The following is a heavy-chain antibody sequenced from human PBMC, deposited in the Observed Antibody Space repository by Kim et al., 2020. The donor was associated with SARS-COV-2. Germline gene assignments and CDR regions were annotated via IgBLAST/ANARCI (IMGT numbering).Heavy chain of an antibody. V-gene: IGHV3-30*03. Sequence: GGSLRLSCAASGFTFSNYGMHWVRQAPGKGLEWVAVISYDGSKEVYPESVRGRFTTSRDDSKNTLYLQINSLRADDTAVYYCARAGDGVVVIATGFDYWGRGTLVTVSS. J-gene: IGHJ4*02. D-gene: IGHD2-21*01. CDR1: GFTFSNYG. CDR2: ISYDGSKE. CDR3: ARAGDGVVVIATGFDY.